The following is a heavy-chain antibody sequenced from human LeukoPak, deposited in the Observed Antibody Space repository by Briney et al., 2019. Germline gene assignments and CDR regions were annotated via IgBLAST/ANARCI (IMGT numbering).Heavy chain of an antibody. CDR3: ARDEPDDYVWGSYRYPDY. Sequence: GGSLRLSCTASGFTFSNAWMSWVRQAPGKGLEWVSSISSSSSYIYYTDSVKGRFTISRDNAKNSLYLQMNSLRAEDTAVYYCARDEPDDYVWGSYRYPDYWGQGTLVTVSS. D-gene: IGHD3-16*02. J-gene: IGHJ4*02. V-gene: IGHV3-21*01. CDR1: GFTFSNAW. CDR2: ISSSSSYI.